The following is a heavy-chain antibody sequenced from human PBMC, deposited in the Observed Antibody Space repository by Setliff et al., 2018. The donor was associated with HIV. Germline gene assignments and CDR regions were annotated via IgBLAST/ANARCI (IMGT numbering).Heavy chain of an antibody. Sequence: ASVKVSCKASGYTFTSYHMHWVRQAPGQGLEWMGIINPSRDSTNYAQKFQGKITMTRDTSTSTVYMDLSGLRSDDTAVYYCARDRTAGYHYDYGYWGQGTLVTVSS. CDR2: INPSRDST. J-gene: IGHJ4*02. D-gene: IGHD3-16*01. CDR3: ARDRTAGYHYDYGY. V-gene: IGHV1-46*01. CDR1: GYTFTSYH.